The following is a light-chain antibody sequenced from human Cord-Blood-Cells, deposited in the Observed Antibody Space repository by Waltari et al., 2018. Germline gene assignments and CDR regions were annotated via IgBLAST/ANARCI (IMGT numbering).Light chain of an antibody. Sequence: QSVLTQPPSVSEPPRQRVTISCSGSSSNTGNTAVNWYQQLPGKAPKLLIYYDDLLPSGVSDRFSGSKSGTSASLAISGLQSEDEADYYCAAWDDSLNGYVFGTGTKVTVL. J-gene: IGLJ1*01. CDR3: AAWDDSLNGYV. CDR2: YDD. V-gene: IGLV1-36*01. CDR1: SSNTGNTA.